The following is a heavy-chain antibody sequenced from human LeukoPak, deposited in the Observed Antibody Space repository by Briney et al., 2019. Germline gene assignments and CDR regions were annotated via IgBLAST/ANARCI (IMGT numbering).Heavy chain of an antibody. CDR2: IRSSGTEM. J-gene: IGHJ4*02. Sequence: PGESLRLSCAASGFTFSTDPMNWVRQAPGKGLEWLSNIRSSGTEMYYAESVKGRFTISRDNAKNSLFLQMNSLRVEDTAVYYCVRDQTWSFDCRGQGTLVTVSS. CDR3: VRDQTWSFDC. V-gene: IGHV3-48*01. CDR1: GFTFSTDP. D-gene: IGHD2-21*01.